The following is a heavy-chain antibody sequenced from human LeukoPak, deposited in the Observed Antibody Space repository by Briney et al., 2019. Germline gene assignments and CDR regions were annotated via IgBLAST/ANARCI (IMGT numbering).Heavy chain of an antibody. CDR3: ARALGGELEWLLYDYFDY. D-gene: IGHD3-3*01. CDR1: GGSISSGGDY. Sequence: KASETLSLTCTVSGGSISSGGDYWSWIRQHRGKGLEWIGYIYYSGSTYYNPSLKSRVTISVDTSKNQFSLKLSSVTAADTAVYYCARALGGELEWLLYDYFDYWGQGTLVTVSS. J-gene: IGHJ4*02. V-gene: IGHV4-31*03. CDR2: IYYSGST.